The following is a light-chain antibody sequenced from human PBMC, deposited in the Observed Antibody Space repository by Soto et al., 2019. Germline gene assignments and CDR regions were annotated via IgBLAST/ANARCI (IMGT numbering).Light chain of an antibody. Sequence: EIVMTQSPATLSVSPGERATLSCRASQSVRSNLAWYQQKPGQAPRLLIYGASTRATGIPARFSGSGSGTEFTLTISSLQSEDFAVYYCQDYNNWPLTFGGGTKVEIK. CDR1: QSVRSN. CDR3: QDYNNWPLT. CDR2: GAS. V-gene: IGKV3-15*01. J-gene: IGKJ4*01.